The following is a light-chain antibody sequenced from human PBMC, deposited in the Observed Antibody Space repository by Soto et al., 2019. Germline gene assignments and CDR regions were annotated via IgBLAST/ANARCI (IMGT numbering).Light chain of an antibody. J-gene: IGKJ1*01. Sequence: DVQMTQSPSTLSAFVGDRVTITCRASQSISTWLAWYQQKPGRAPRLLIYDVSNLESGVPSRFSGSGSGTEFTLTITSLQTDDFGTYHCQQYDVHPKTFGQGTKVDIK. CDR2: DVS. CDR1: QSISTW. V-gene: IGKV1-5*01. CDR3: QQYDVHPKT.